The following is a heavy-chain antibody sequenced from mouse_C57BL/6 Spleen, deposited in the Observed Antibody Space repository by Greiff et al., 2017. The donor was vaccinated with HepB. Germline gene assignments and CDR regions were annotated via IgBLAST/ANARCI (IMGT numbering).Heavy chain of an antibody. J-gene: IGHJ2*01. Sequence: EVQLQQSGPELVKPGASVKMSCKASGYTFTDYNMHWVKQSHGKSLEWIGYINPNNGGTSYNQKFKGKATLTVNMSSSTAYMELRSLTSEDSAVYYCARFNYYGSSYSFCSYCDYWGQGTTLTVAS. D-gene: IGHD1-1*01. CDR1: GYTFTDYN. CDR3: ARFNYYGSSYSFCSYCDY. V-gene: IGHV1-22*01. CDR2: INPNNGGT.